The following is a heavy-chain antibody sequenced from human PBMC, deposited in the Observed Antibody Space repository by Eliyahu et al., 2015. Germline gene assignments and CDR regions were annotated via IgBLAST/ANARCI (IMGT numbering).Heavy chain of an antibody. V-gene: IGHV1-3*01. Sequence: QVQLVQSGAEVKKPGASVKVSCKASGYXFTXXAMHWVRQAPGQRLEWMGWINAGNGNTKYSQKFQGRVTITRDTSASTAYMELSSLRPEDTAVYYCAREGGYNWNDVYGMDVWGQGTTVTVSS. CDR1: GYXFTXXA. CDR2: INAGNGNT. D-gene: IGHD1-1*01. CDR3: AREGGYNWNDVYGMDV. J-gene: IGHJ6*02.